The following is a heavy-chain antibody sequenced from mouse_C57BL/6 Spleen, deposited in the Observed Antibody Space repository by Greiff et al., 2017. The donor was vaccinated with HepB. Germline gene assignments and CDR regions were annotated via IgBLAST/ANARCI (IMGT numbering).Heavy chain of an antibody. CDR1: GFTFSDYG. J-gene: IGHJ2*01. D-gene: IGHD1-1*01. CDR3: ARNYGSRSYFDY. Sequence: EVQLQQSGGGLVKPGGSLKLSCAASGFTFSDYGMHWVRQAPEKGLEWVAYISSGSSTIYYADTVKGRFTISRDNAKNTLFLQMTSLRSEDTAMYYCARNYGSRSYFDYWGQGTTLTVSS. CDR2: ISSGSSTI. V-gene: IGHV5-17*01.